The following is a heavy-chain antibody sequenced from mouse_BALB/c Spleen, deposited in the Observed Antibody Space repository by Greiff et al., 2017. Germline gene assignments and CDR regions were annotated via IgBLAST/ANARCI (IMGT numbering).Heavy chain of an antibody. V-gene: IGHV5-9-4*01. CDR2: ISSGGSYT. D-gene: IGHD1-1*01. J-gene: IGHJ2*01. CDR3: ARDYGSSYGNFDY. Sequence: DVKLVESGGGLVKPGGSLKLSCAASGFTFSSYAMSWVRQSPEKRLEWVAEISSGGSYTYYPDTVTGRFTISRDNAKNTLYLEMSSLRSEDTAMYDCARDYGSSYGNFDYWGQGTTLTVSS. CDR1: GFTFSSYA.